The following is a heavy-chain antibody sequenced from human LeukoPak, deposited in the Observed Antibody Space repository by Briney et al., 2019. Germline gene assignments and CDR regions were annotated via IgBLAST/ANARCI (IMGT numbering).Heavy chain of an antibody. CDR2: ISGSGGST. CDR1: GFTFSSYA. D-gene: IGHD2-15*01. V-gene: IGHV3-23*01. CDR3: AKMGRFVVVAANDY. J-gene: IGHJ4*02. Sequence: GGSLRLSCAASGFTFSSYAMSWVRQAPGKGLEWVSAISGSGGSTYYADSVKDRFTISRDNSKNTLYLQMNSLRAEDTAVYYCAKMGRFVVVAANDYWGQGTLVTVSS.